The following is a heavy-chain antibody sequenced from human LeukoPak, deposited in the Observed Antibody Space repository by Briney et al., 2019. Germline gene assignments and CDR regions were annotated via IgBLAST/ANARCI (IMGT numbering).Heavy chain of an antibody. CDR3: ARSGGYCGSTTCHVDYFDL. CDR1: GGSISSSSDY. Sequence: SETLSLTCTVSGGSISSSSDYWGWVRQPPGKGLEWIGSISGSTYYNPSLRRRVTISVDTSKYQFSLKLSSVTAADTAIYYCARSGGYCGSTTCHVDYFDLWGRGTLVTVSS. CDR2: ISGST. D-gene: IGHD2-2*01. V-gene: IGHV4-39*01. J-gene: IGHJ2*01.